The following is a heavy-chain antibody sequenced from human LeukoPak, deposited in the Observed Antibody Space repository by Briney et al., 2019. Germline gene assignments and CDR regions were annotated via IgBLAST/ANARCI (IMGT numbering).Heavy chain of an antibody. Sequence: GGSLRLSCAGSGFTFSDYYMSWIRQAPGKGLEGVSYISSSGSTIYYADSVKGRFTISRDNAQSSLYLQTNSLRAEDTAVYYCARAYYYYGSGSYPGYWGQGTLVTVSS. CDR2: ISSSGSTI. V-gene: IGHV3-11*04. J-gene: IGHJ4*02. CDR3: ARAYYYYGSGSYPGY. CDR1: GFTFSDYY. D-gene: IGHD3-10*01.